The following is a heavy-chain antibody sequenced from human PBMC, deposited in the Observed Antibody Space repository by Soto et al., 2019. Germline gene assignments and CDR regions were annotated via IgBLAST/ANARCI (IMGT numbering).Heavy chain of an antibody. V-gene: IGHV3-23*01. D-gene: IGHD2-2*01. CDR3: TGVPPAREGFRYFDY. CDR1: GFTFITYA. CDR2: ISGSGGNT. J-gene: IGHJ4*02. Sequence: GGSLRLSCAASGFTFITYAMSWVRQAPGKGLEWVSAISGSGGNTFYADSVKGRFTISRDTSKNTLYLQMNSLKTEDTAVYYCTGVPPAREGFRYFDYWGQGTLVTVSS.